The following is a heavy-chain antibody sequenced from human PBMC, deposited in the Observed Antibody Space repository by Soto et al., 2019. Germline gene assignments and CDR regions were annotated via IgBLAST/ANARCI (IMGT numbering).Heavy chain of an antibody. CDR1: GGFISTNNYY. Sequence: QLQLQESGPGLLKPSETLSLSCSVSGGFISTNNYYWGWIRQSPGRGLEWIAGVYYTGSTYYNPSLRSRVTMSGDTSKNQFSLMLTSVTAAYTAVCYWASHRYGVGRNGLSDYWGQGTLVTVSS. D-gene: IGHD3-10*01. CDR3: ASHRYGVGRNGLSDY. CDR2: VYYTGST. V-gene: IGHV4-39*01. J-gene: IGHJ4*02.